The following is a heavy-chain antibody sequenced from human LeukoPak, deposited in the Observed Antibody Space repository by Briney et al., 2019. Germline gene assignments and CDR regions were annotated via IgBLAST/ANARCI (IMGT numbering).Heavy chain of an antibody. CDR3: AGGGLRDIVVVPAAHPPDY. CDR2: IYYSGST. J-gene: IGHJ4*02. CDR1: GGSISSYY. D-gene: IGHD2-2*01. Sequence: SETLSPTCTVSGGSISSYYWSWIRQPPGKGLEWIGYIYYSGSTNYNPSLKSRVTISVDTSKNQFSLKLSSVTAADTAVYYCAGGGLRDIVVVPAAHPPDYWGQGTLVTVSS. V-gene: IGHV4-59*01.